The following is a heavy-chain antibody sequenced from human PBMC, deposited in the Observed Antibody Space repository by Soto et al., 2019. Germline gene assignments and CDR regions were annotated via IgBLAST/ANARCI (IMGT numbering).Heavy chain of an antibody. CDR2: INPSGGST. D-gene: IGHD3-9*01. V-gene: IGHV1-46*01. Sequence: GXSVKVSCKTSGYTFTSYYIHLVRQAPGQGLEWMGIINPSGGSTSYAQKFQGRVTMTRDTSTSTVYMELSSLRSEDTAVYYCARAAPPYDIWGMDVWGQGTTVTVSS. J-gene: IGHJ6*02. CDR1: GYTFTSYY. CDR3: ARAAPPYDIWGMDV.